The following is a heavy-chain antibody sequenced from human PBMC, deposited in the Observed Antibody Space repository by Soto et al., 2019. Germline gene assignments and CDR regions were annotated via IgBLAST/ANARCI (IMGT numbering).Heavy chain of an antibody. D-gene: IGHD3-10*01. CDR2: ISYDGSNK. Sequence: QVQLVESGGGVVQPGRSLRLSCAASGFTFSSYGMHWVRQAPGKGLEWVAVISYDGSNKYYADSVKGRFTISRDNSKNTLYLQMNSLRAEDTAVYYCAKDNGGSGTDYWGQETLVTVSS. CDR1: GFTFSSYG. V-gene: IGHV3-30*18. J-gene: IGHJ4*02. CDR3: AKDNGGSGTDY.